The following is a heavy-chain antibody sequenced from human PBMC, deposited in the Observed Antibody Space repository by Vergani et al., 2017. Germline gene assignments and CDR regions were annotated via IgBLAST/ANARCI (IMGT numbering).Heavy chain of an antibody. CDR1: GFTFSSYE. D-gene: IGHD3-22*01. V-gene: IGHV3-48*03. J-gene: IGHJ6*02. Sequence: EVQLVESGGGLVQPGGSLRLSCAASGFTFSSYEMNWVRQAPGKGLEWVSYISSSGSTIYYADSVKGRFTISRDNAKNSLYLQMNSLRAEDTAVYYCAKDPYYYDSGGYLYYYYYGMDVWGQGTTVTVSS. CDR3: AKDPYYYDSGGYLYYYYYGMDV. CDR2: ISSSGSTI.